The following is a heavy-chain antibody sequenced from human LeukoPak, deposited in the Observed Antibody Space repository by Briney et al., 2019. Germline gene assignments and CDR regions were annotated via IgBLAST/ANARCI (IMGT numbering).Heavy chain of an antibody. Sequence: PGRSLRLSCAASGFTFSSYGMHWVRQAPGKGLEWVAVISYDGSNKYYADSVKGPFTTSRDNSKNTLYLQMNSLRAEDTAVYYCATQVVEALDYWGQGTLVTVSS. V-gene: IGHV3-30*03. CDR1: GFTFSSYG. J-gene: IGHJ4*02. CDR3: ATQVVEALDY. CDR2: ISYDGSNK. D-gene: IGHD3-22*01.